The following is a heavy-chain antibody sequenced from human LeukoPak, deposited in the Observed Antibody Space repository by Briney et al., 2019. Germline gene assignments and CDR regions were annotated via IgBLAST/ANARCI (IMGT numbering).Heavy chain of an antibody. CDR2: IYSGGRT. D-gene: IGHD3-22*01. CDR3: ARVFDFDGSGHSTEAFDI. Sequence: PGGSLRLSCAASGFTFSSYAMSWVRQAPGKGLEWVSVIYSGGRTYYADSVKGRFTISRDNSKNTLVLQMSSLRVEDTAMYYCARVFDFDGSGHSTEAFDIWGQGTMVTVSS. V-gene: IGHV3-66*01. J-gene: IGHJ3*02. CDR1: GFTFSSYA.